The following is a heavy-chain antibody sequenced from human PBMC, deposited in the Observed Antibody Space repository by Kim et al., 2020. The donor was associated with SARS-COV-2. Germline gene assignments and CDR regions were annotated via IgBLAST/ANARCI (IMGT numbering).Heavy chain of an antibody. CDR3: ARDLAVGANNWFDS. V-gene: IGHV3-33*01. D-gene: IGHD6-19*01. J-gene: IGHJ5*01. Sequence: ADSVKDRFTISRDNSKNTLYLQMNSLRAEDTAVYYCARDLAVGANNWFDSWGRGTLVTVSS.